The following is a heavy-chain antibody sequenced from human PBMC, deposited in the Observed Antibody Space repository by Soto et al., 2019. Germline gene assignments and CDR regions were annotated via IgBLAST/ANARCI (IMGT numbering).Heavy chain of an antibody. CDR3: AKLAEGGLQYAYYAMDV. Sequence: QVHLVESGGGVVQPGRSPRLSCVASGFTFSNYGMHLVRQAPGKGLVWVAVISYDGSNKYYADTVKGRFTISRDNSKNTPYLQMTSLRTEDTALYYCAKLAEGGLQYAYYAMDVWGQGTTVTVSS. CDR1: GFTFSNYG. CDR2: ISYDGSNK. J-gene: IGHJ6*02. D-gene: IGHD2-15*01. V-gene: IGHV3-30*18.